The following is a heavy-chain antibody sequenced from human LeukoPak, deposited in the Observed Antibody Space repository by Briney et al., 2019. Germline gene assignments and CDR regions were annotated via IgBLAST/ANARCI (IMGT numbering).Heavy chain of an antibody. V-gene: IGHV3-30-3*01. CDR1: GFTFSSYA. CDR3: ARGGGGYCSGGSVCYFDY. J-gene: IGHJ4*02. CDR2: ISYDGSNK. Sequence: GGSLRLSCAASGFTFSSYAMHWVRQAPGKGLEWVAVISYDGSNKYYADSVKGRFTISRDNSKNTLYLQMNSLRAEDTAVYYCARGGGGYCSGGSVCYFDYWGQGTLVTVSS. D-gene: IGHD2-15*01.